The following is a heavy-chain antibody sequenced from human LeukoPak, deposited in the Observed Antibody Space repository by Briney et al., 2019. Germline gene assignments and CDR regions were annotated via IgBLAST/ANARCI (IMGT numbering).Heavy chain of an antibody. CDR1: GFTFSSYS. CDR3: AKGESLQYYYGMDV. J-gene: IGHJ6*02. D-gene: IGHD3-10*01. CDR2: ISSSSSYI. Sequence: PGGSLRLSCAASGFTFSSYSMNWVRQAPGKGLEWVSSISSSSSYIYYADSVKGRFTISRDNAKNTLYLQMNTLRAEDTAVYYCAKGESLQYYYGMDVWGQGTTVTVSS. V-gene: IGHV3-21*04.